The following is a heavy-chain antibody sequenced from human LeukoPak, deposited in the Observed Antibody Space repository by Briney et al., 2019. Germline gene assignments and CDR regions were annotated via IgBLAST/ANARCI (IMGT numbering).Heavy chain of an antibody. J-gene: IGHJ5*02. CDR1: GGSLSGYY. CDR3: ARKYSGYDFWFDP. D-gene: IGHD5-12*01. V-gene: IGHV4-34*01. CDR2: INHSGST. Sequence: KPSETLSLTCAVYGGSLSGYYWSWIRQPPGKGLEWIGEINHSGSTNYNPSLKSRVTISVDTSKNQFSLKLSSVTAADTAVYYCARKYSGYDFWFDPWGQGTLVTVSS.